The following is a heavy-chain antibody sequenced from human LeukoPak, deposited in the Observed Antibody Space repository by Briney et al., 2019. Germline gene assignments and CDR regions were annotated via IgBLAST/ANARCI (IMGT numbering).Heavy chain of an antibody. CDR2: ISSNGGNT. CDR3: ARDTHIVATITTWFDP. Sequence: GGSLRLSCAASGFTFSSYAMSWVRQAPGKGLEWVSAISSNGGNTYYADSVKGRFTISRDNAKNSLYLQMNGLRAEDTAVYYCARDTHIVATITTWFDPWGQGTLVTVSS. CDR1: GFTFSSYA. V-gene: IGHV3-23*01. D-gene: IGHD5-12*01. J-gene: IGHJ5*02.